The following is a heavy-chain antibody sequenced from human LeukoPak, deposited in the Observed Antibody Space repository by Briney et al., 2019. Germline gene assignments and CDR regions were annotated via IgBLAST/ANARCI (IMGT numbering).Heavy chain of an antibody. CDR1: GFTFNNAW. CDR3: TTSACTNGVCYTSVDY. CDR2: IKSKADGGTT. J-gene: IGHJ4*02. Sequence: GGSLRLSCAASGFTFNNAWMSWVRQAPGQGLEWVGRIKSKADGGTTDYAAPVKGRFTISRDDSTNTLYLQMNSLKTEDTAVYYCTTSACTNGVCYTSVDYWGQGSLVTVSS. V-gene: IGHV3-15*01. D-gene: IGHD2-8*01.